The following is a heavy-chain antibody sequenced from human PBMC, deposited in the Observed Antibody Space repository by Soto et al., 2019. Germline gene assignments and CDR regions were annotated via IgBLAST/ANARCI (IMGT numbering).Heavy chain of an antibody. V-gene: IGHV4-39*01. CDR1: GDSISSSNSY. CDR2: ISYSGTT. J-gene: IGHJ4*02. D-gene: IGHD2-15*01. Sequence: QLQLQESGPGLVKPSETLSLTCTVSGDSISSSNSYWDWVRQPPGKGLEWIGSISYSGTTYYNPSLKSRLIRAADTSKNQCSLKLSSVTAADTAAYYCATRYCSGGSCYYDYWGQGTLVTVSS. CDR3: ATRYCSGGSCYYDY.